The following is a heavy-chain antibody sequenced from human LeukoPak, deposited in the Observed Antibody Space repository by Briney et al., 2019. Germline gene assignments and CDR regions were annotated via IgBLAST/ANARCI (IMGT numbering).Heavy chain of an antibody. CDR3: ARFAPDWSNGGGAPGMNY. J-gene: IGHJ4*02. V-gene: IGHV1-2*02. CDR1: GYTFTSYA. D-gene: IGHD3-9*01. CDR2: INPNSGGT. Sequence: GASVKVSCKASGYTFTSYAMNWVRQAPGQGLEWMGWINPNSGGTNYAQKFQGRVTMTRDTSISTAYMELSRLRSDDTAVYYCARFAPDWSNGGGAPGMNYWGQGTLVTVSS.